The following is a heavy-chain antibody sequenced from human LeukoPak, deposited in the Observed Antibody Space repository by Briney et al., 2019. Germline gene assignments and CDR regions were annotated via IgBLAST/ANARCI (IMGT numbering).Heavy chain of an antibody. V-gene: IGHV3-30*06. CDR1: GFIFSRYG. CDR2: ISYDGSNK. Sequence: GGSLRLSCVGSGFIFSRYGMHWVRQAPGKGLEWVAVISYDGSNKYYANSVKGRFTISRDNSKNTLYLQMNSLRAEDTAVYYCAREGKYYYDSSGYPDYWGQGTLVTVSS. J-gene: IGHJ4*02. D-gene: IGHD3-22*01. CDR3: AREGKYYYDSSGYPDY.